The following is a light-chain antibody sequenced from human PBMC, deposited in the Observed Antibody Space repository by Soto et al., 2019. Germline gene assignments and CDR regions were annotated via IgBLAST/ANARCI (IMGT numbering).Light chain of an antibody. CDR1: SSDVGGYDY. Sequence: ALTQPASVSWSPGQSITISCTGTSSDVGGYDYVSWYQLHPGKAPKLMVFEVSNRPSGVSYRFSGSKSGNTASLTISGLQAEDEADYFCSSYSISTAYLFGTGTKVTVL. V-gene: IGLV2-14*01. CDR3: SSYSISTAYL. CDR2: EVS. J-gene: IGLJ1*01.